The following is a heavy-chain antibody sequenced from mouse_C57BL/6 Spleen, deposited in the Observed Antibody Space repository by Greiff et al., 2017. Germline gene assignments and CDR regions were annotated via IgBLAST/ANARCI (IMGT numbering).Heavy chain of an antibody. CDR3: ARERDYYGRSYEGFAY. V-gene: IGHV1-53*01. CDR2: INPSNGGT. D-gene: IGHD1-1*01. J-gene: IGHJ3*01. CDR1: GYTFTSYW. Sequence: VQLQQPGTELVKPGASVKLSCKASGYTFTSYWMHWVKQRPGQGLEWIGNINPSNGGTNYNEKFKSKATLTVDKSSSTAYMQLSSLTSEDSAVYYCARERDYYGRSYEGFAYWGQGTLVTVSA.